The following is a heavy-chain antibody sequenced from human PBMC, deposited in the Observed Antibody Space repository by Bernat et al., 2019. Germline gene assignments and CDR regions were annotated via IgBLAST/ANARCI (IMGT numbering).Heavy chain of an antibody. CDR2: IKQDGSEK. CDR1: GFTFSSYW. Sequence: EVQLVESGGGLVQPGGSLRLSCAASGFTFSSYWMSWVRQAPGKGLEWVANIKQDGSEKYYVDSVKGRFTISRDNAKNSLYLQMNSLRAEDTAVYYCAKDHMGCSSTSCYMTDAFDIWGQGTMVTVSS. V-gene: IGHV3-7*03. CDR3: AKDHMGCSSTSCYMTDAFDI. J-gene: IGHJ3*02. D-gene: IGHD2-2*02.